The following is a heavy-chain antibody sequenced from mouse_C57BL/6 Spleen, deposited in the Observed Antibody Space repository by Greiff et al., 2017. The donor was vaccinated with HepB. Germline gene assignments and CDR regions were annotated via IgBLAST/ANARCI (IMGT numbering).Heavy chain of an antibody. Sequence: EVKLVESGGGLVQPGGSLSLSCAASGFTFTDYYMSWVRQPPGKALEWLGFIRNKANGYTTEYSASVKGRFTISRDNSQSILYLQMNALRAEDSATYYCARNPYGYDWDYFDYWGQGTTLTVSS. CDR2: IRNKANGYTT. J-gene: IGHJ2*01. V-gene: IGHV7-3*01. D-gene: IGHD2-2*01. CDR1: GFTFTDYY. CDR3: ARNPYGYDWDYFDY.